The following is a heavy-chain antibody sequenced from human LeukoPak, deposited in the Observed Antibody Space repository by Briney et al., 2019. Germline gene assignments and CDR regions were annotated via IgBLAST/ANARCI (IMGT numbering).Heavy chain of an antibody. D-gene: IGHD2-21*01. J-gene: IGHJ4*02. Sequence: EWIGEINHSGSTNYNPSLKSRVTISVDTSKNQFSLKLSSVTAADTAVYYCAKGGGDWNIDYWGQGTLVTVSS. CDR3: AKGGGDWNIDY. V-gene: IGHV4-34*01. CDR2: INHSGST.